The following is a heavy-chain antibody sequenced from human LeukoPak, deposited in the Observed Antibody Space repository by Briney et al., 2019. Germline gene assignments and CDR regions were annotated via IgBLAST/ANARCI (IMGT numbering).Heavy chain of an antibody. CDR3: ARDQEMATGHNFDY. D-gene: IGHD5-24*01. CDR2: IIPILGIA. Sequence: SVKVSCKASAGTFSSYAFSWVRQPPGQGLEWVGGIIPILGIANYAQKFQGRVSITADKSTRTAYMELSSLRSEDTAVYYCARDQEMATGHNFDYWGQGTLVTASS. CDR1: AGTFSSYA. V-gene: IGHV1-69*10. J-gene: IGHJ4*02.